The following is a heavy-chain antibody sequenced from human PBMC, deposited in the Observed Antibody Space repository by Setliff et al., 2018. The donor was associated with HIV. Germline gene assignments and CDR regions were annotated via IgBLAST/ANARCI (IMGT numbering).Heavy chain of an antibody. CDR3: ARAQDNYYDSSGYSFDS. D-gene: IGHD3-22*01. CDR1: GFTFSNYA. J-gene: IGHJ4*02. V-gene: IGHV3-23*01. Sequence: PGGSLRLSCAASGFTFSNYAMGWVRQGPGKGLEWVSTVGAVGSPTHYADSVKGRFTISRDNAKNTLFLQMNSLRAEDTAVYYCARAQDNYYDSSGYSFDSWGQGSLVTVSS. CDR2: VGAVGSPT.